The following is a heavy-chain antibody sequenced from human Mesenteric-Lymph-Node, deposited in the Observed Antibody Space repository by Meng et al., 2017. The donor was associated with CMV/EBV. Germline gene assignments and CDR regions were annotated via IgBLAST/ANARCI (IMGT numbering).Heavy chain of an antibody. CDR1: GFTFSSDW. D-gene: IGHD2-21*01. J-gene: IGHJ4*02. Sequence: GESLKISCAASGFTFSSDWMHWVRQVPGKGLVWVSRINSDGSTTRYADSVKGRFTISRDNAKNSLYLQMNSLRAEDTAVYYCARVGDYSLKDWGQGTLVTVSS. CDR2: INSDGSTT. CDR3: ARVGDYSLKD. V-gene: IGHV3-74*01.